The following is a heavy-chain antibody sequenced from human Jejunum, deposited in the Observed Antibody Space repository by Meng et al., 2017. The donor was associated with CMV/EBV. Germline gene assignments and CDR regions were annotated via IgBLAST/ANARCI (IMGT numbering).Heavy chain of an antibody. V-gene: IGHV1-2*06. CDR2: INPNSGGT. CDR1: GYTFNDHY. D-gene: IGHD3-10*01. CDR3: ARTPASYGSGGWRLDL. Sequence: ASGYTFNDHYIHWVRQAPGQGLEWMGRINPNSGGTNYAQKFRGRVTMTRDSTAYMEMTRLTYDDTAVYYCARTPASYGSGGWRLDLWGQGTLVTVSS. J-gene: IGHJ5*02.